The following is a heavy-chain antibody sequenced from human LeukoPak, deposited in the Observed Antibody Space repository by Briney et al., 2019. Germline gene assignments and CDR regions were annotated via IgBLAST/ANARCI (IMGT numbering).Heavy chain of an antibody. CDR3: AKRYYDYVWGSPHDAFDI. Sequence: PGGSLRLSCEDSGFIFSSYAMSWVRQAPGKGLEWVLAISGSGATTYYADSVKGRFTISRDNSKNTLYLQMNSPRAEDTAVYYCAKRYYDYVWGSPHDAFDIWGQGTMVTVSS. J-gene: IGHJ3*02. CDR2: ISGSGATT. CDR1: GFIFSSYA. D-gene: IGHD3-16*01. V-gene: IGHV3-23*01.